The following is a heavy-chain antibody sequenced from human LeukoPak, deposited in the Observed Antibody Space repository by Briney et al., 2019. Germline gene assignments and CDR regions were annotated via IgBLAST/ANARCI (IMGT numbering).Heavy chain of an antibody. V-gene: IGHV3-21*01. D-gene: IGHD3-3*01. J-gene: IGHJ4*02. Sequence: GGSLRLSCAASGFTFSTYSMNWVRQAPGKGLEWVSSISSSSSYIYYADSVKGRFTISRDNAKNSLYLQMNSLRAEDTAVYYCARDVAPGSGDAPFLFDYWGQGTLVTVSS. CDR2: ISSSSSYI. CDR1: GFTFSTYS. CDR3: ARDVAPGSGDAPFLFDY.